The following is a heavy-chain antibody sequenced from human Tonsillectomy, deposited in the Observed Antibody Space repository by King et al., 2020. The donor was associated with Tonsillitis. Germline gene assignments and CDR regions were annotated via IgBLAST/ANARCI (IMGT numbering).Heavy chain of an antibody. CDR1: GGSIRTWDFY. D-gene: IGHD1-7*01. CDR2: IFYSGTT. V-gene: IGHV4-30-4*01. Sequence: VQLQESGPGLVKPSQTLSLICSVSGGSIRTWDFYCSCVRQPPGKGLEWIGYIFYSGTTYDNPSLQGRGSMSVDGSKNQFSLKLRSVTAADTAVYYCARGEGTTGGFDYWGQGTLVTVSS. J-gene: IGHJ4*02. CDR3: ARGEGTTGGFDY.